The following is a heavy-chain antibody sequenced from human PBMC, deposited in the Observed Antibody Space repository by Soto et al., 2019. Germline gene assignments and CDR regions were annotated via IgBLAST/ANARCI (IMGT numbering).Heavy chain of an antibody. Sequence: QVPLVQSGAEVKKPGSSVKVSCKASGGTFSSYAISWVRQAPGQGLEWMGGIIPIFGTANYAQKFQGRVTITADESTSTAYMELSSLRSEDTAVYYCARLGSIYGDPTYGMDVWGQGTTVTVSS. CDR1: GGTFSSYA. J-gene: IGHJ6*02. D-gene: IGHD4-17*01. V-gene: IGHV1-69*01. CDR3: ARLGSIYGDPTYGMDV. CDR2: IIPIFGTA.